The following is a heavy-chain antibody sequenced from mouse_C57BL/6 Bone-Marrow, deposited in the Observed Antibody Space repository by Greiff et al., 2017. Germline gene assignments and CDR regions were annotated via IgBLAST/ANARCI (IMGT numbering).Heavy chain of an antibody. V-gene: IGHV14-4*01. D-gene: IGHD1-1*01. Sequence: VHVKQSGAELVRPGASVKLSCTASGFNIKDDYMHWVKQRPEQGLEWIGWIDPENGDTEYASKFQGKATITADTSSNTAYLQLSSLTSEDTAVYYCTTGDYAWFAYWGQGTLVTVSA. J-gene: IGHJ3*01. CDR1: GFNIKDDY. CDR2: IDPENGDT. CDR3: TTGDYAWFAY.